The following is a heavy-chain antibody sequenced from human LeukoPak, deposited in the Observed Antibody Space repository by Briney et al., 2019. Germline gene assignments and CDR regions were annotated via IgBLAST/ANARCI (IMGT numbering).Heavy chain of an antibody. CDR3: AKDGIAAAGFGWGLKTYYYYGMDV. CDR2: ISYDGSNK. V-gene: IGHV3-30*18. D-gene: IGHD6-13*01. CDR1: GFTFSSYW. J-gene: IGHJ6*02. Sequence: GGSLRLSCAASGFTFSSYWMSWVRQAPGKGLEWVAVISYDGSNKYYVDSVKGRFTISRDNSKNTLYLQMNSLRAEDTAVYYCAKDGIAAAGFGWGLKTYYYYGMDVWGQGTTVTVSS.